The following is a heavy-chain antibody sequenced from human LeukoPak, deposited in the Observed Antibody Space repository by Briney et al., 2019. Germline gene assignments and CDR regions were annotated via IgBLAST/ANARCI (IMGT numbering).Heavy chain of an antibody. J-gene: IGHJ6*02. Sequence: GGSLKLSCAASGFTFSSYVMNWVRQASGKGLEWVSTISASVVSTYYADSAKGRFTVSRDNSKNTLYLQMNSLRAEDTAVYYCAKDSSSSNNYYGMDVWGQGTTVTVSS. CDR1: GFTFSSYV. CDR3: AKDSSSSNNYYGMDV. V-gene: IGHV3-23*01. CDR2: ISASVVST. D-gene: IGHD6-6*01.